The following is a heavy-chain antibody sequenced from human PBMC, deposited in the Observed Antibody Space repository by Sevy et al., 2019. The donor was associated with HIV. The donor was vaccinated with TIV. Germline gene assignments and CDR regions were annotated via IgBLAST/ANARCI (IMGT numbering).Heavy chain of an antibody. CDR2: ISSSSSYI. J-gene: IGHJ4*02. D-gene: IGHD6-13*01. CDR1: GFTFSSYS. V-gene: IGHV3-21*01. Sequence: GGSLRLSCAASGFTFSSYSMNWVRQAPWKGLEWVSSISSSSSYIYYADSVKGRFTISRDNAKNSLYLQMNSLRAEDTAVYYCATLGGSSSWYGDTYYFDYWGQGTLVTVSS. CDR3: ATLGGSSSWYGDTYYFDY.